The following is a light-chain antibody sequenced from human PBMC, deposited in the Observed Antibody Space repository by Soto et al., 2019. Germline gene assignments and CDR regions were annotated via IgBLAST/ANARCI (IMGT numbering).Light chain of an antibody. CDR2: GAS. V-gene: IGKV3-15*01. J-gene: IGKJ2*01. CDR1: QSVGIS. Sequence: EIVMTQSPATLSVSPGERVTLSCRASQSVGISLAWYQQKPGQAPRLLIYGASTRATGAPATFSGSGSGTEFTLTISSLKSEDFAVYYCQQYNNWPRNTFGQGTKLEIK. CDR3: QQYNNWPRNT.